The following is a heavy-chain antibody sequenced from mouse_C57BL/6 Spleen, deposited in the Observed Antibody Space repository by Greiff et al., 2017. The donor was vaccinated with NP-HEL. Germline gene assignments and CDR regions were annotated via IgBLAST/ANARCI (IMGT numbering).Heavy chain of an antibody. CDR2: IRLKSDNYAT. V-gene: IGHV6-3*01. J-gene: IGHJ4*01. CDR3: TGRDIYYDYYYAMDY. D-gene: IGHD2-4*01. Sequence: EVMLVESGGGLVQPGGSMKLSCVASGFTFSNYWMNWVRQSPEKGLEWVAQIRLKSDNYATHYAESVKGRFTISRDDSKSSVYLQMNNLRAEDTGIYYCTGRDIYYDYYYAMDYWGQGTSVTVSS. CDR1: GFTFSNYW.